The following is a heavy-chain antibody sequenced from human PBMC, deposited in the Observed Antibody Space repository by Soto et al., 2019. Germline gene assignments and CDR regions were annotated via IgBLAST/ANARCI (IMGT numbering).Heavy chain of an antibody. J-gene: IGHJ4*02. CDR1: GGSISSYY. CDR2: IYTSGST. V-gene: IGHV4-4*07. Sequence: SETLSLTCTVSGGSISSYYWSWIRQPAGKGLEWIGRIYTSGSTNYNPSLKSRVTMSVDTSKNQFSLKLSSVTAADTAVYYCARGAMVRGVITKRTAYYFDYWGQGTLVTVSS. D-gene: IGHD3-10*01. CDR3: ARGAMVRGVITKRTAYYFDY.